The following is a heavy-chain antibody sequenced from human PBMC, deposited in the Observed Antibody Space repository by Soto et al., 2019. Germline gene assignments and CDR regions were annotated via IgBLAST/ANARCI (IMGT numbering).Heavy chain of an antibody. J-gene: IGHJ5*02. Sequence: QVQLVQSGAEVKKPGASVKVSCKASGYTFTGYYMHWVRQAPGQGLEWMGWINPNSGGTNYAQKFQGRVTMTRDTSISTAYMELSRLRSDDTAVYYCARVRRYSSSWYGGWFDPWGQGTLVTVSS. CDR3: ARVRRYSSSWYGGWFDP. V-gene: IGHV1-2*02. CDR2: INPNSGGT. D-gene: IGHD6-13*01. CDR1: GYTFTGYY.